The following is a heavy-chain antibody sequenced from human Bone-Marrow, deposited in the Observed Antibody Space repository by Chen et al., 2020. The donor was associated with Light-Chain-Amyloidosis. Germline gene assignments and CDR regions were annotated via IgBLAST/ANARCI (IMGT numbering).Heavy chain of an antibody. D-gene: IGHD3-9*01. CDR1: GFAFSSYA. Sequence: EVQLVESGGGLLQRGGSLRLSCAASGFAFSSYAMSWVRQAPGKGLEWVSTISGSGGSRYYGDSVKVRLTISRDYSTTALFLQMSSLRAEDTAVYYCAKDISYDDILPGYPADAFDIWGQGTMVTVSS. V-gene: IGHV3-23*04. CDR2: ISGSGGSR. J-gene: IGHJ3*02. CDR3: AKDISYDDILPGYPADAFDI.